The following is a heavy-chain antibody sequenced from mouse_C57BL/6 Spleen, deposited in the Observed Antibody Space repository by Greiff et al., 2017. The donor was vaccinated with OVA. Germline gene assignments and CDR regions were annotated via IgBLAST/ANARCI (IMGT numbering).Heavy chain of an antibody. J-gene: IGHJ2*01. CDR3: AREIVITTVVESYYFDY. D-gene: IGHD1-1*01. CDR2: INYDGSSA. CDR1: GFTFSDYY. Sequence: EVKLMESEGGLVQPGSSMKLSCTASGFTFSDYYMAWVRQVPEKGLEWVANINYDGSSAYYLDSLKSRFIISRDNAKNILYLQMSSLKSEDTATYYWAREIVITTVVESYYFDYWGQGTTLTVSS. V-gene: IGHV5-16*01.